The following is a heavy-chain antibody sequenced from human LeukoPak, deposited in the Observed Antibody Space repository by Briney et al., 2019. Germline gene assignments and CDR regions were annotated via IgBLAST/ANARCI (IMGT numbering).Heavy chain of an antibody. J-gene: IGHJ4*02. Sequence: SETLSLTCTVSGGSIGTYYWSWIRQPPGKGLEWIGYIYHSGNTNYNPSLKSRVTISVDTPKHQFSLKLRPVTAADTAAYYCSSRVIYRNLDFWGQGPLVTVSS. D-gene: IGHD2-21*01. V-gene: IGHV4-59*08. CDR3: SSRVIYRNLDF. CDR2: IYHSGNT. CDR1: GGSIGTYY.